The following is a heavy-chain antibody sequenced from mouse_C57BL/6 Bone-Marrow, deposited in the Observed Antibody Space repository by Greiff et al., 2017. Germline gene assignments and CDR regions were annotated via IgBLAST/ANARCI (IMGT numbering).Heavy chain of an antibody. J-gene: IGHJ2*01. V-gene: IGHV1-69*01. CDR3: AYGSSYGYFDY. CDR2: IDPSDSYT. D-gene: IGHD1-1*01. CDR1: GYTFTSYW. Sequence: VQLQQPGAELVMPGASVKLSCKASGYTFTSYWMHWVKQRPGQGLEWIGEIDPSDSYTNYNQKFKGKSTLTVDKSSSTAYMQLSSLTSEDSAVYYCAYGSSYGYFDYWGQGTTLTVSS.